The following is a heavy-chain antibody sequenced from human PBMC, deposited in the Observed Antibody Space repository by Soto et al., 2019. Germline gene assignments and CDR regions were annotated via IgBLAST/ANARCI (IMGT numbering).Heavy chain of an antibody. CDR3: ARWTYYYDSRFWFDP. J-gene: IGHJ5*02. Sequence: SETLSLTCAVYGGSFSGYYWSWIRQPPGKGLEWIGEINHSGSTNYNPSLKSRVTISVDTSKNQFSLKLSSVTAADTAVYYCARWTYYYDSRFWFDPWGQGTLVTVS. CDR1: GGSFSGYY. V-gene: IGHV4-34*01. D-gene: IGHD3-22*01. CDR2: INHSGST.